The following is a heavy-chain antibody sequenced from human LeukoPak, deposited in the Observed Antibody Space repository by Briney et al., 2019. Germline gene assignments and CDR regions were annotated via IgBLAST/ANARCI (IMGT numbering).Heavy chain of an antibody. CDR2: IYDSGGT. V-gene: IGHV4-30-4*07. CDR1: GGSISSGGYS. Sequence: PSETLSLTCAVSGGSISSGGYSWSWILQPPGKGLEWSGYIYDSGGTYYNPSLKSRVTISVDTSKNQSSLTLSSVTAADTAVYYCARAGVRGVSNWPTWFDPWGQGTLVTVSS. J-gene: IGHJ5*02. D-gene: IGHD3-10*01. CDR3: ARAGVRGVSNWPTWFDP.